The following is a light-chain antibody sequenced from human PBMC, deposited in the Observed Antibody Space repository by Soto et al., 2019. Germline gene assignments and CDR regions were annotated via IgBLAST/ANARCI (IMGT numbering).Light chain of an antibody. CDR2: GAS. Sequence: DIMLTQSPAILSLSPWERATLYCRASQSVSNYLAWCQQRPGQAPRLLIYGASTRAAGIPDRFSGSGSGTDFTLTISSLQPEDFAMYYCQQYNDWPWTFGQGTKVDIK. CDR3: QQYNDWPWT. CDR1: QSVSNY. J-gene: IGKJ1*01. V-gene: IGKV3D-15*01.